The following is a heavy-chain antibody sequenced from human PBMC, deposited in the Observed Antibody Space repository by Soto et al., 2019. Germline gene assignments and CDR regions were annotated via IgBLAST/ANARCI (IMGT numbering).Heavy chain of an antibody. V-gene: IGHV1-3*01. CDR2: MNAGNGNT. CDR3: ARGVKYGAYSRWFDP. J-gene: IGHJ5*02. CDR1: GYTFTSYA. Sequence: ASVKVSCKASGYTFTSYAMHWVRQAPGQRLECMGWMNAGNGNTSYSQKFQGRVTMTRDTSISTAYMELSSLRSEDTAVYFCARGVKYGAYSRWFDPWGQGTLVTVSS. D-gene: IGHD4-17*01.